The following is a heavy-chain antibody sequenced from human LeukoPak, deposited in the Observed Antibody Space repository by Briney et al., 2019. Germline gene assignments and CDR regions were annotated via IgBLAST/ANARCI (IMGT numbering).Heavy chain of an antibody. V-gene: IGHV3-30*02. J-gene: IGHJ4*02. D-gene: IGHD2-2*01. Sequence: GGSLRLSCAASGFTFSAYGMHWVRRAPGKGLEWVSFIRYDANNKYYADSVKGRFTISRDNSKNTLYLQMNSLRAEDTAIYYCARPGGLYCSSSSCYIDYWGQGTLVTVSS. CDR1: GFTFSAYG. CDR3: ARPGGLYCSSSSCYIDY. CDR2: IRYDANNK.